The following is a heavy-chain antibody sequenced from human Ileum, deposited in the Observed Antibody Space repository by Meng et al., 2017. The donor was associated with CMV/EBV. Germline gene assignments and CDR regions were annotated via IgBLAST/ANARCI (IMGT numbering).Heavy chain of an antibody. CDR1: GFTFSSYW. Sequence: GGSLRLSCVASGFTFSSYWMHWVRQAPGKGLVWVSRINSDGTITHYADSVKGRFTVPRDNAKNTLYLQMNSLRAEDTAVYYCAYCSTTSCYYGMDVWGQGTTVTVSS. V-gene: IGHV3-74*01. CDR2: INSDGTIT. CDR3: AYCSTTSCYYGMDV. J-gene: IGHJ6*02. D-gene: IGHD2-2*01.